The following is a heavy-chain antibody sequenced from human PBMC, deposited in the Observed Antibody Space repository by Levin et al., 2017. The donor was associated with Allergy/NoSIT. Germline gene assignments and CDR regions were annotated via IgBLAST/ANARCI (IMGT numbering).Heavy chain of an antibody. V-gene: IGHV3-23*01. CDR3: AKVYGGNSGFDY. CDR1: GFTFSSYA. CDR2: ISGSGGST. J-gene: IGHJ4*02. Sequence: LSLTCAASGFTFSSYAMSWVRQAPGKGLEWVSAISGSGGSTYYADSVKGRFTISRDNSKNTLYLQMNSLRAEDTAVYYCAKVYGGNSGFDYWGQGTLVTVSS. D-gene: IGHD4-23*01.